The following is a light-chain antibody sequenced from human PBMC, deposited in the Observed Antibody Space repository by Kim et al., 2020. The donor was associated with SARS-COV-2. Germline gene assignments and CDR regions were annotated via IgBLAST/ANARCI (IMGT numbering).Light chain of an antibody. V-gene: IGLV3-19*01. CDR2: GKN. CDR3: NSLDINDNVV. J-gene: IGLJ2*01. Sequence: SSELTQDPAVSVALGQTVRITCQGDSLRSYYATWYQQKPGQAPILVIYGKNNRPSGIPDRFSGSSSGNTASLTITGTQAGDEAYYYCNSLDINDNVVFGGGTQLTVL. CDR1: SLRSYY.